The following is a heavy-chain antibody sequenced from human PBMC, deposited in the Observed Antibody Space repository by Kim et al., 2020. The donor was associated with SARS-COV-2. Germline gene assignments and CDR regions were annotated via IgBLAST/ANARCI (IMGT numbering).Heavy chain of an antibody. J-gene: IGHJ1*01. Sequence: NPYLKSRLTISVDTSKNQFSLKLSSVTAADTAVYYCASTGIAAASEYFQHWGQGTLVTVSS. V-gene: IGHV4-4*09. D-gene: IGHD6-13*01. CDR3: ASTGIAAASEYFQH.